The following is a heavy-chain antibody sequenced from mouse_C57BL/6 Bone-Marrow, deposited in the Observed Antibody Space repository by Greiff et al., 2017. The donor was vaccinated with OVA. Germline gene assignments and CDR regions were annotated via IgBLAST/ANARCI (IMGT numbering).Heavy chain of an antibody. CDR1: GYTFTDYY. Sequence: SGPELVKPGASVKISCKASGYTFTDYYINWVKQRPGQGLEWIGWIFPGSGSTYYNEKLKGKATLTVDKSSSTAYMLLSSLPSEDSAVYFCARGDTTVVARDYWGQGTTLTVSS. J-gene: IGHJ2*01. V-gene: IGHV1-75*01. CDR2: IFPGSGST. CDR3: ARGDTTVVARDY. D-gene: IGHD1-1*01.